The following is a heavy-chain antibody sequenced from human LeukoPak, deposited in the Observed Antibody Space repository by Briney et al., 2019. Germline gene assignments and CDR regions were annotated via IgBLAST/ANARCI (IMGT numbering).Heavy chain of an antibody. Sequence: SETLSLTCTVSGGSISSYYWSRIRQPPGKGLEWIGYIYYSGSTDYNPSLKSRVTISVDTSKNQFSLKLSSVTAADTAVYYCARINDSSGYSMDVWGKGTTVTISS. CDR3: ARINDSSGYSMDV. J-gene: IGHJ6*03. CDR1: GGSISSYY. D-gene: IGHD3-22*01. CDR2: IYYSGST. V-gene: IGHV4-59*01.